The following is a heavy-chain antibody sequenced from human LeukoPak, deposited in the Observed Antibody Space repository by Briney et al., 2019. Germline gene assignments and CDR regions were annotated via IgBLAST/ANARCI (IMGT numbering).Heavy chain of an antibody. CDR1: GGSISSYY. Sequence: PSETLSLTCTVSGGSISSYYWGWIRQPPGKGLEWIGSIYYSGSTYYNPSLKSRVTISVDTSKNQFSLKLSSVTAADTAVYYCARHPPYYYDSSGYYSSGDYWGQGTLVTVSS. CDR3: ARHPPYYYDSSGYYSSGDY. J-gene: IGHJ4*02. D-gene: IGHD3-22*01. V-gene: IGHV4-39*01. CDR2: IYYSGST.